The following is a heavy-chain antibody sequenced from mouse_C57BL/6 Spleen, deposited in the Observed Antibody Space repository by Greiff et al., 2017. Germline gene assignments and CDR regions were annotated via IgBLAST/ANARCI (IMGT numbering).Heavy chain of an antibody. CDR2: IDPADGDT. V-gene: IGHV14-1*01. J-gene: IGHJ2*01. Sequence: EVQVVESGAELVRPGASVKLSCTASGFNITDYYMHWVKQRPEQGLEWIGRIDPADGDTEYAPKFQGKATMTADTSSNTAYLQLSSLTSEDTAVYYCTTSDGYRSYYFDYGGQGTTLTVSS. D-gene: IGHD2-3*01. CDR1: GFNITDYY. CDR3: TTSDGYRSYYFDY.